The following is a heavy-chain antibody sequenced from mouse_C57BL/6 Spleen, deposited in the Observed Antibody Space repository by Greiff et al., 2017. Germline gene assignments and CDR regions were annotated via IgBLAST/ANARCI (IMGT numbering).Heavy chain of an antibody. CDR1: GFNFTDYY. CDR2: IDPADGDT. V-gene: IGHV14-2*01. CDR3: ARLLGVRQSYYFDY. D-gene: IGHD2-14*01. Sequence: EVQLQQPGAELVKPGASVKLSCTASGFNFTDYYMPWVKQRTEQGLAWIERIDPADGDTKYAPNFKGKDTITADTTSNTAYLQLSRRTSEDTAVYYCARLLGVRQSYYFDYWGQGTTLTVSS. J-gene: IGHJ2*01.